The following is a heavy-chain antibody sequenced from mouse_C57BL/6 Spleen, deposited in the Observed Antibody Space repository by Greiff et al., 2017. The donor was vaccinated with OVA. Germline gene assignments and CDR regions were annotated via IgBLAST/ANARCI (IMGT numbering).Heavy chain of an antibody. CDR3: TTRGDSYAMDY. J-gene: IGHJ4*01. Sequence: VQLQQSGAELVRPGASVKLSCTASGFNIKDDYMHWVKQRPEQGLEWIGWIDPEIGDTEYASKFQGKATITADTSSNTAYLQLSSLTSEDTAVYYCTTRGDSYAMDYWGQGTSVTVSS. CDR2: IDPEIGDT. CDR1: GFNIKDDY. V-gene: IGHV14-4*01.